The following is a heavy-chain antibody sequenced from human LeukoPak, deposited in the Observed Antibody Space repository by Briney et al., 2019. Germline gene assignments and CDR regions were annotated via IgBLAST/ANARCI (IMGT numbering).Heavy chain of an antibody. Sequence: SETLSLTCTVSGGSISSSSYYWGWIRQPPGKGLEWIGSIYYSGSTYYNPSLKSRVTIPVDTSKNQFSLKLSSVTAADTAVYYCARVVTSSRIDYWGQGTLVTVSS. CDR1: GGSISSSSYY. CDR2: IYYSGST. D-gene: IGHD6-13*01. CDR3: ARVVTSSRIDY. J-gene: IGHJ4*02. V-gene: IGHV4-39*07.